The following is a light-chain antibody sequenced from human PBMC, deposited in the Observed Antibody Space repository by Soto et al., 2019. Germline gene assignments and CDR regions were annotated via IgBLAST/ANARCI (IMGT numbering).Light chain of an antibody. CDR1: QTVSSNN. J-gene: IGKJ3*01. V-gene: IGKV3-20*01. CDR2: GAS. Sequence: DIVLTQSPGTLSLSPGERGTLSCRASQTVSSNNLAWYQQKRGQAPRLLIYGASSRAAAIPDRFRGSGSGTDFTLIISSLAPEDFAVYYCQQYGSSPFTCGPGTAVDIK. CDR3: QQYGSSPFT.